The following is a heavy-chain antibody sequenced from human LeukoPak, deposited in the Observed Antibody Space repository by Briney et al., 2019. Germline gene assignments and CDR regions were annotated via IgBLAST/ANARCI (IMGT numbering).Heavy chain of an antibody. CDR2: ISSSSSYI. Sequence: GGSLRLSCAASGFTFSSYSMNWVRQAPGKGLEWVSSISSSSSYIYYADSVKGRFTISRDNAKNSLYLQMNSLRAEDTVVYYCARVGYYYGSGFDYWGQGTLVTVSS. CDR1: GFTFSSYS. D-gene: IGHD3-10*01. CDR3: ARVGYYYGSGFDY. V-gene: IGHV3-21*01. J-gene: IGHJ4*02.